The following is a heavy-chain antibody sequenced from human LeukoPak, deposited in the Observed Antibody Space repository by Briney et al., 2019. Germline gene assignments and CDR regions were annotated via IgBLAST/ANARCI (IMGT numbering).Heavy chain of an antibody. CDR2: IIPILGIA. CDR3: ARAEGVSWFDP. Sequence: GASVKVSCKASGGTFSSYTIRWVRQAPGQGLEWMGRIIPILGIANYAQKFQGRVTITADKSTSTAYMELSSLRSEDTAVYYCARAEGVSWFDPWGQGTLVTVSS. V-gene: IGHV1-69*02. CDR1: GGTFSSYT. D-gene: IGHD3-16*01. J-gene: IGHJ5*02.